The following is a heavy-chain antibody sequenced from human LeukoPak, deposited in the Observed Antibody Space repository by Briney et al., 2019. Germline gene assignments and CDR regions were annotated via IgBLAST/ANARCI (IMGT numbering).Heavy chain of an antibody. CDR2: IYYSGST. V-gene: IGHV4-39*01. J-gene: IGHJ5*02. D-gene: IGHD3-9*01. CDR1: GGSISSSSYY. CDR3: ARPYDILTGYPGGFDP. Sequence: SETLSLTCTVSGGSISSSSYYWGWIRQPPGKGLEWIGSIYYSGSTYYNPSLKSRVTISVDTSKNQFSLKLSSVTAADTAVYYCARPYDILTGYPGGFDPWGQGTLVTVSS.